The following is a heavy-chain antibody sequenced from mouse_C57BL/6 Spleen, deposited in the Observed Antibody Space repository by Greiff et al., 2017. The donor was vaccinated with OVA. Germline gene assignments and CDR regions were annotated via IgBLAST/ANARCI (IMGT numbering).Heavy chain of an antibody. CDR1: GYSFTGYY. CDR3: ARAYDYNWYFDV. D-gene: IGHD2-4*01. V-gene: IGHV1-42*01. Sequence: EVQLQESGPELVKPGASVKISCKASGYSFTGYYMNWVKQSPEKSLEWIGEINPSTGGTTYNQKFKAKATLTVDKSSITAYMQLKSLTSEDSAVYYCARAYDYNWYFDVWGTGTTVTVSS. J-gene: IGHJ1*03. CDR2: INPSTGGT.